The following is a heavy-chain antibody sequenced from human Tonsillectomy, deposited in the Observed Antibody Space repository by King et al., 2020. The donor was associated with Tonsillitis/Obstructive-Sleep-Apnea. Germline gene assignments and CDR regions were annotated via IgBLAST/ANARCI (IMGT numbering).Heavy chain of an antibody. Sequence: QLQESGPGLVKPSETLSLTCTVSDGSISSSTYYWGWIRQPPGQGLEWIGTIYYSGITYYNPSLKSRVTISVDTSKNQFSLKLSFVTAADTAVYYCARQRGLGLFFDYWGQGTLVTVSS. CDR2: IYYSGIT. CDR1: DGSISSSTYY. V-gene: IGHV4-39*01. D-gene: IGHD3-10*01. J-gene: IGHJ4*02. CDR3: ARQRGLGLFFDY.